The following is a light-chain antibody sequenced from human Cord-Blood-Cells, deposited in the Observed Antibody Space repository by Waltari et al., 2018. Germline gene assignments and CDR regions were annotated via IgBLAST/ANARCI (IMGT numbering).Light chain of an antibody. CDR1: RSDVGGYNY. Sequence: QSALTQPASVSGSPGQSITISCTGTRSDVGGYNYVSWYQQHPGKAPKLMLDDVSNRPSGVSNRFSGSKSGNTASLTISGLQAEDEADYYCSSYTSSSTLYVFGTGTKVTVL. V-gene: IGLV2-14*01. CDR2: DVS. J-gene: IGLJ1*01. CDR3: SSYTSSSTLYV.